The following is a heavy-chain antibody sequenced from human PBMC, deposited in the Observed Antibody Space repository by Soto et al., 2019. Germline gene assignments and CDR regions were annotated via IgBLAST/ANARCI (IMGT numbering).Heavy chain of an antibody. CDR1: GFTFSNAW. Sequence: EVQLVESGGGLVKPGGSLRLSCAASGFTFSNAWMSWVRQAPGKGLEWVGRIKSKTDGGTTDYAAPVKGRFTISRDDSKNTLYLQMNSLKTEDTAVYYCTTVSVVVVAATPPAYYYYMDVWGKGTTVTVSS. CDR2: IKSKTDGGTT. CDR3: TTVSVVVVAATPPAYYYYMDV. J-gene: IGHJ6*03. V-gene: IGHV3-15*01. D-gene: IGHD2-15*01.